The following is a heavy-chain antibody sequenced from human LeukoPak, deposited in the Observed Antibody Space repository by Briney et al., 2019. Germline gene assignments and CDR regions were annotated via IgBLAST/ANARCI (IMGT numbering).Heavy chain of an antibody. J-gene: IGHJ6*04. CDR2: INHSGST. Sequence: PSETLSLTCAVYGGSFSGYYWGWIRQPPGKGLEWIGEINHSGSTNYNPSLKSRVTISVDTSKNQFSLKLSSVTAADTAVYYCAELGITMIGGVWGKGTTVTISS. CDR3: AELGITMIGGV. V-gene: IGHV4-34*01. D-gene: IGHD3-10*02. CDR1: GGSFSGYY.